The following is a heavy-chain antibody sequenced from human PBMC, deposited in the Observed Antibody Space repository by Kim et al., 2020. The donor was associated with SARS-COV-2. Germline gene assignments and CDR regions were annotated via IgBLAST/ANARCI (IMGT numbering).Heavy chain of an antibody. J-gene: IGHJ4*02. CDR1: GITFSNSA. CDR2: ISGGGDYT. D-gene: IGHD2-15*01. Sequence: GGSLRLSCAASGITFSNSAMSWVRQAPGKGLEWVSGISGGGDYTYYVDSVKGRFTISRDNSKNALFLQMNSLRAEDTALYFCAKAGCSGSNCYRPPDYWGQGTLVTVSS. V-gene: IGHV3-23*01. CDR3: AKAGCSGSNCYRPPDY.